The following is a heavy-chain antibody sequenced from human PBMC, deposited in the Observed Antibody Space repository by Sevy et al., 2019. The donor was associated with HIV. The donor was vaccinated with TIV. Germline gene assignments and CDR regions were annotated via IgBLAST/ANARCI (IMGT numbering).Heavy chain of an antibody. CDR1: GFTFSSYA. CDR2: ISGRGDTT. CDR3: AKDRRYGDIGLFDY. J-gene: IGHJ4*02. Sequence: GGSLRLSCGASGFTFSSYAMSWVRQAPGKGLEWVSVISGRGDTTYYADSVKGRFTLSRDNSKNTLYLQMNSLRVEDTAVYYSAKDRRYGDIGLFDYWGLGTLVTVSS. V-gene: IGHV3-23*01. D-gene: IGHD4-17*01.